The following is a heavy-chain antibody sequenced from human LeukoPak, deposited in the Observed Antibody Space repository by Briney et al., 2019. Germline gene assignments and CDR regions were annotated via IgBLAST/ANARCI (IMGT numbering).Heavy chain of an antibody. CDR3: AKDRPGEAWFDY. D-gene: IGHD7-27*01. CDR1: GFIFSSYA. Sequence: GGSLRLSCAASGFIFSSYAMSWVRQAPGKGLEWGSGISGSGGSTYYAASVKGRFTISRDNSKNTLYLQMNSLRAEDTAVYYCAKDRPGEAWFDYWGQGTLVTVSS. V-gene: IGHV3-23*01. J-gene: IGHJ4*02. CDR2: ISGSGGST.